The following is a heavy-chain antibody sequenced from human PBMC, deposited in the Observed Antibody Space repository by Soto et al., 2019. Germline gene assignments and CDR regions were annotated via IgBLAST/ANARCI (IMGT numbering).Heavy chain of an antibody. CDR1: GGTFRTAA. CDR3: ARDNDRPQLGGNYYYILDV. Sequence: QVHLEQSGAEVKKPGSSVKVSCKASGGTFRTAAISWVRQAPGQGLEWLGGIMPVFRTPDYAQKFQGRVTITADESTSTAYMELSGPRSDDTAVYYCARDNDRPQLGGNYYYILDVWGQGTTITVSS. V-gene: IGHV1-69*12. J-gene: IGHJ6*02. D-gene: IGHD2-8*01. CDR2: IMPVFRTP.